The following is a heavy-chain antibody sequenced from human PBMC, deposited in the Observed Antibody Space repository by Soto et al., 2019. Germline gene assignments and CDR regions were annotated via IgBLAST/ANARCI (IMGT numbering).Heavy chain of an antibody. CDR3: ARGRASGSYYLLDY. J-gene: IGHJ4*02. Sequence: ASLKVSCKASGGTFTTYDINWVRQATGHGLEWMGWINPNSGNIGYAQRFQGRVTMTRDTAIRTAYMEVSSLRSDDTAVYYCARGRASGSYYLLDYWGQGILVTVSS. V-gene: IGHV1-8*01. CDR2: INPNSGNI. D-gene: IGHD3-10*01. CDR1: GGTFTTYD.